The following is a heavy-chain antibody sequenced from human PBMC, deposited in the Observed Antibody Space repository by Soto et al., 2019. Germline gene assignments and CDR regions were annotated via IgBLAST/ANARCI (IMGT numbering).Heavy chain of an antibody. J-gene: IGHJ6*02. CDR2: IFYSGST. CDR3: ARDLRCCGLDV. V-gene: IGHV4-59*01. D-gene: IGHD3-9*01. CDR1: GASMRSYY. Sequence: SETLSLTCNVSGASMRSYYWTWMRLCPGKGLEWIGDIFYSGSTNLNPSLRSRLSISIDTSKNKFSLMLNSVTAADTAVYYCARDLRCCGLDVWGQGTTVTVSS.